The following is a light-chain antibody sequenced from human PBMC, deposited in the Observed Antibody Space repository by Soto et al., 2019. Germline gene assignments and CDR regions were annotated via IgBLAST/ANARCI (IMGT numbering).Light chain of an antibody. J-gene: IGKJ1*01. CDR2: GAS. CDR3: QQYVSSPLRPA. CDR1: QSVSSSY. Sequence: EIVLTQSPGTLSLSPGERATLSCRASQSVSSSYLAWYQQKPGQAPRLLIYGASSRATGIPGRFSGSGSGTAFTLTISRLEPEDFAVYYCQQYVSSPLRPAFGQGTKVDIK. V-gene: IGKV3-20*01.